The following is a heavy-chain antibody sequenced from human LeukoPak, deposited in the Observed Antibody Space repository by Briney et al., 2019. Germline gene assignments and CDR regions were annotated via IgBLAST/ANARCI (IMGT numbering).Heavy chain of an antibody. CDR2: IYPGDSDT. CDR1: GYSFTSYW. J-gene: IGHJ4*02. CDR3: ARPALHCTNGACYNTYYFDY. Sequence: GESLKISCKGSGYSFTSYWIGWVRQMRGKGLEWMGIIYPGDSDTRYSPSFQGQVTISADKSISTAYLQWSSLKASDTAMYYCARPALHCTNGACYNTYYFDYWGQGTLVTVSS. D-gene: IGHD2-8*01. V-gene: IGHV5-51*01.